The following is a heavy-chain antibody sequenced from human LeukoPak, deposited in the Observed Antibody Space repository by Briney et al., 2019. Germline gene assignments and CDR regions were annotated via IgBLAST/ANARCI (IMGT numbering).Heavy chain of an antibody. CDR1: GFTFSSYG. D-gene: IGHD1-26*01. CDR3: ATSGRIKRDAFDI. J-gene: IGHJ3*02. CDR2: ISYDGSNK. V-gene: IGHV3-30*03. Sequence: GRSLRLSCAASGFTFSSYGMHWVRQAPGKGLEWVAVISYDGSNKYYADSVKGRFTISRDNSKNTLYLRMNSLRAEDTAVYYCATSGRIKRDAFDIWGQGTMVTVSS.